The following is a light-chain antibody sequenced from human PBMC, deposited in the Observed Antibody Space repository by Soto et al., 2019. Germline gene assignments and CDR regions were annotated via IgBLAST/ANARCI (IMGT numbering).Light chain of an antibody. CDR1: QSVSTY. V-gene: IGKV3-11*01. J-gene: IGKJ5*01. CDR3: QQRRSWPPTIT. CDR2: DAS. Sequence: EIVLTHSPATLSLSPGEGATLSGSAIQSVSTYLAWYQQRPGQAPRLLIYDASYRATDIPPRFSGSGSGTDFTLTISSLEPEDFAVYYCQQRRSWPPTITFGQGTRLEIK.